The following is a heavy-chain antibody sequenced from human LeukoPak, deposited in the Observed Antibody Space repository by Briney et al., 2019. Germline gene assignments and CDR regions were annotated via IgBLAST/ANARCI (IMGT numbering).Heavy chain of an antibody. Sequence: GGSLRLSCAASGFTFSNAWMSWVRQAPGKGLEWVGRIKSKTDGGTTDYAAPVKGRFTISRDDSKNTLYLQMNSLKTEDTAVYYCTTRLTIFGVVTSFDYWGQGTLVTVSS. V-gene: IGHV3-15*01. CDR1: GFTFSNAW. D-gene: IGHD3-3*01. J-gene: IGHJ4*02. CDR2: IKSKTDGGTT. CDR3: TTRLTIFGVVTSFDY.